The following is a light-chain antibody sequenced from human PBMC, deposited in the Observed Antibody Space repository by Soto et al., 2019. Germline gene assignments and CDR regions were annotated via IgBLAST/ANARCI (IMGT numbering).Light chain of an antibody. CDR2: GAS. CDR3: QQYNNGPPWT. CDR1: QPVSNK. Sequence: EILMTQSPATLSVSPGERATLSCRASQPVSNKLAWYQQKPGQSPRLLMYGASTRATGVPVRFSGSGSGTELTLTISSLQSEYFAVYYCQQYNNGPPWTFGRGTRLEI. V-gene: IGKV3-15*01. J-gene: IGKJ5*01.